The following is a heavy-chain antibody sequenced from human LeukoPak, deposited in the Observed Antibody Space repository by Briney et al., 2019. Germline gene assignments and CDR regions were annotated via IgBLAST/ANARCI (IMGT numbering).Heavy chain of an antibody. CDR1: GYTFTSYG. V-gene: IGHV1-18*01. CDR2: ISAYNGNT. Sequence: ASVKVSCKASGYTFTSYGISWVRQAPGQGLEWMGWISAYNGNTNYAQKLQGRVTMTTDTSTSTAYMELRSLRSDDTAVYYCAGDVVVSPAAIGLFDYWGQGNLGTVPS. D-gene: IGHD2-2*01. J-gene: IGHJ4*02. CDR3: AGDVVVSPAAIGLFDY.